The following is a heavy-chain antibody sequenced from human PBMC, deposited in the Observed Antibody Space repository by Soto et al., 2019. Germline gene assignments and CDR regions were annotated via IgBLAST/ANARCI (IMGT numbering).Heavy chain of an antibody. Sequence: GGSLRLSCAASGFTVSSNYMSWVRQAPGKGLEWVSVIYSGGSTYYADSVKGRFTISRDNSKNTLYLQMNSLRAEDTAVYYCARDRGYSYGLGLGYYYYGMDVWGQGTTVTVSS. D-gene: IGHD5-18*01. V-gene: IGHV3-53*01. J-gene: IGHJ6*02. CDR3: ARDRGYSYGLGLGYYYYGMDV. CDR2: IYSGGST. CDR1: GFTVSSNY.